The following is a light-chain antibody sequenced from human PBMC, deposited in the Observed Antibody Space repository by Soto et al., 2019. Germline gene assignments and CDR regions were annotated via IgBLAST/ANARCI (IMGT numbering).Light chain of an antibody. V-gene: IGLV2-23*01. CDR1: SSDVGSYNL. CDR3: CSYAGGTSGV. CDR2: EDI. Sequence: QSVLTQPASVSGSPGQSITISCTGTSSDVGSYNLVSWYQQHPGKAPKLMIYEDIERPSGVSNRFSGSKSGNTASLTISGLQTEDEADYYCCSYAGGTSGVFGGGTKVTVL. J-gene: IGLJ3*02.